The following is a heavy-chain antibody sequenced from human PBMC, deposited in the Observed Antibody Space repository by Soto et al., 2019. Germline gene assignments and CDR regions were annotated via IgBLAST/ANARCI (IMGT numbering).Heavy chain of an antibody. CDR3: ARDSRSGFGADGGYFDY. J-gene: IGHJ4*02. Sequence: EVQLVESGGGLVQPGGSLRLSCAVSGFIFSDHYMDWVRQAPGKGLEWVGRSGNKPNSYITEYAASVKDRFTISRDDSKNSLYLHMDSLKTEDTAVYYCARDSRSGFGADGGYFDYWGQGTMVTVSS. CDR1: GFIFSDHY. D-gene: IGHD3-10*01. V-gene: IGHV3-72*01. CDR2: SGNKPNSYIT.